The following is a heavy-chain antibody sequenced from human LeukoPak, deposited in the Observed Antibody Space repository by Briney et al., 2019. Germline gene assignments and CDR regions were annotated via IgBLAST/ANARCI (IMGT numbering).Heavy chain of an antibody. V-gene: IGHV3-48*01. CDR1: GFPFSSHG. CDR2: ISSSSSTI. Sequence: GGSLRLSCAGSGFPFSSHGMNWVRQAPGKGLEWVSYISSSSSTIYYADSVKGRFTISRDNAKNSLYLQMNSLRAEDTAVYYCARGYYDSSGYLDYWGQGTLVTVSS. D-gene: IGHD3-22*01. J-gene: IGHJ4*02. CDR3: ARGYYDSSGYLDY.